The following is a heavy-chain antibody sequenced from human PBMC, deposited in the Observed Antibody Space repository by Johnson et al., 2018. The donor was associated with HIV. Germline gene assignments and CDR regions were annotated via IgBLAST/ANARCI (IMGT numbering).Heavy chain of an antibody. D-gene: IGHD5-24*01. CDR2: IWYDGSNK. CDR3: ANDIGDGNNRWGGCDI. V-gene: IGHV3-33*06. Sequence: QVQLVESGGGVVQPGRSLRLSCAASGFTFSAYAMHWVRQAPGKGLEWVAIIWYDGSNKFYGDSVKGRFTISRDNSKNTLYLQMNSLRAEDTAVYYCANDIGDGNNRWGGCDIWGQGTMVTVSA. CDR1: GFTFSAYA. J-gene: IGHJ3*02.